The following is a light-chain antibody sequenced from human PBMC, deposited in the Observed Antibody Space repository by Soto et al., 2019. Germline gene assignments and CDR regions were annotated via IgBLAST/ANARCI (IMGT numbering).Light chain of an antibody. Sequence: QSVLTQPASVCGSPGQSITISCTGTSSDVGGYNYVSWYQQHPGKAPKLMIYDVSNRPSGVSNRFSGSKSGNTASLTISGLQAEDEADYYCSSYTSSSTLVFGGGTKVTVL. CDR1: SSDVGGYNY. V-gene: IGLV2-14*01. J-gene: IGLJ2*01. CDR2: DVS. CDR3: SSYTSSSTLV.